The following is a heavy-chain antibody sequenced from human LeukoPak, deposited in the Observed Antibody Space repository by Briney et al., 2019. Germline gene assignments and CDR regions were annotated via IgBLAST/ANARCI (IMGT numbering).Heavy chain of an antibody. CDR3: AKDFPTEVANWFDP. Sequence: GGSLRLSCAASGYTFSSYGMHWVRQAPGKGLKWVAFIRYDGSNKYYADSVKGRFTISRDNSKNTLYLQMNSLRAEDTAVYYCAKDFPTEVANWFDPWGQGTLVTVSS. V-gene: IGHV3-30*02. D-gene: IGHD2-15*01. CDR2: IRYDGSNK. J-gene: IGHJ5*02. CDR1: GYTFSSYG.